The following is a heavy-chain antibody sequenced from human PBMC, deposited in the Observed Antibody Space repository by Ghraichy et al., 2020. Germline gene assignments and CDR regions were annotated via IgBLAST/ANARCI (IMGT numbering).Heavy chain of an antibody. Sequence: SGPTLVKPTETLRLTCTVSGFSLSNGGMGVSWIRQPPGKALEWLAHIFSNDEKSHSTSLRSRLTISKDISKSQVVLTMTNMDPVDTATYYCARIDPGDKAFDIWGQGTLVIVSS. CDR3: ARIDPGDKAFDI. V-gene: IGHV2-26*01. CDR2: IFSNDEK. J-gene: IGHJ3*02. CDR1: GFSLSNGGMG. D-gene: IGHD7-27*01.